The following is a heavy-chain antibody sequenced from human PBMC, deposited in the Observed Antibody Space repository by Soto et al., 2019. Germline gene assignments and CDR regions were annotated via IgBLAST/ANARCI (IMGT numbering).Heavy chain of an antibody. D-gene: IGHD3-3*01. Sequence: GGSLRLSCAASGFTVSANYMSWFRQAPGKGLEWVSVIYSGGSIYYADSVQGRFTISRDNSKNTLYLQMYSLRAEDTAVYYYARDRRDGDTIWGQGALVTVSS. V-gene: IGHV3-66*01. CDR1: GFTVSANY. J-gene: IGHJ4*02. CDR2: IYSGGSI. CDR3: ARDRRDGDTI.